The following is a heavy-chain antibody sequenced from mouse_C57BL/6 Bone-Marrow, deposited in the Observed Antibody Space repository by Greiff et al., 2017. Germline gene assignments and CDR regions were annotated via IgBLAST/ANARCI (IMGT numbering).Heavy chain of an antibody. CDR2: IDPSDSYT. J-gene: IGHJ1*03. D-gene: IGHD1-1*01. CDR3: ARECYGSTFDV. Sequence: VQLQQPGAELVKPGASVKLSCKASGYTFTSYWMQWVKQRPGQGLEWIGEIDPSDSYTKYTPKFKGKATLTVDTSSSTAYMQRRSLTSGDSAVDSCARECYGSTFDVGGTGTTVTVSS. V-gene: IGHV1-50*01. CDR1: GYTFTSYW.